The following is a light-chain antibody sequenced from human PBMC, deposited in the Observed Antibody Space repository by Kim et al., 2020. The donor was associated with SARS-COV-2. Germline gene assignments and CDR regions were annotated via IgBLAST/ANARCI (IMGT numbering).Light chain of an antibody. Sequence: DIQLTQSPSFLSASVGDRVTITCRASQGISSYLAWYQQKPGKAPKLLIYAASTLQSGVPSRFSGSGSGTEFTLTISSLQAEDFANYYCQQLNSYPRTFGQGTKLEI. V-gene: IGKV1-9*01. CDR1: QGISSY. CDR3: QQLNSYPRT. J-gene: IGKJ2*01. CDR2: AAS.